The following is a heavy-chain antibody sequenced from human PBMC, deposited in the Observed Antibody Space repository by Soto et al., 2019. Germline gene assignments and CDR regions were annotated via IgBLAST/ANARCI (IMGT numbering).Heavy chain of an antibody. J-gene: IGHJ6*03. CDR2: IKQDGSEK. V-gene: IGHV3-7*01. CDR1: GFTFSTYW. D-gene: IGHD3-3*01. Sequence: GGSLRLSCAASGFTFSTYWMSWVRQAPGKGLEWVANIKQDGSEKYYVDSVKGRFTISRDNAKNSLYLQMNSLRAEDTAVYYCARLVWYYDFWSGSQFYYYYYYYMDVWGKGTTVTVSS. CDR3: ARLVWYYDFWSGSQFYYYYYYYMDV.